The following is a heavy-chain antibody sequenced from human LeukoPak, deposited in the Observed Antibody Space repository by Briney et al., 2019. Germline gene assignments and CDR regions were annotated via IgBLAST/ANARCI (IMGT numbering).Heavy chain of an antibody. CDR1: GWRFTNYW. D-gene: IGHD2-8*01. Sequence: GESLKISCKGSGWRFTNYWIGWVRQMPGKGLGWMGIIYPGDSETRYSPPFQGQVTVSADKSINTAYLQWSSLKASDTAMYYCARALVYTIPYFDYWGQGTLVTVSS. V-gene: IGHV5-51*01. CDR3: ARALVYTIPYFDY. CDR2: IYPGDSET. J-gene: IGHJ4*02.